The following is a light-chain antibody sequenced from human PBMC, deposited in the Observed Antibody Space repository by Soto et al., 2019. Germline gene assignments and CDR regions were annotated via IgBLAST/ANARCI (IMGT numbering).Light chain of an antibody. CDR3: HQGKTCPCT. V-gene: IGKV1-12*01. CDR1: HGVSGW. Sequence: IQMTQSPSSVSASVGDTVTLSCQTSHGVSGWLAWYQQKPGKAPTLLIYTVSNLQSGVPSRFSGSGSGTNIILTIINLQQEDLQTYFCHQGKTCPCTFGPGTK. J-gene: IGKJ3*01. CDR2: TVS.